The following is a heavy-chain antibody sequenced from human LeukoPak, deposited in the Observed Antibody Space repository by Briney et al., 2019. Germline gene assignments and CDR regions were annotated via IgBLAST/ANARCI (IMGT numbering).Heavy chain of an antibody. CDR3: ARGNSYYYESSSYW. V-gene: IGHV1-69*13. D-gene: IGHD3-22*01. Sequence: SVKVSCKASGGTFSRYAISWVRQAPGQGLEWMGGIIPIFGTPNYAQKFQGRVTITADESTNTAYMELSSLRSEDTAVYYCARGNSYYYESSSYWWGQGTLVTVSS. CDR2: IIPIFGTP. CDR1: GGTFSRYA. J-gene: IGHJ4*02.